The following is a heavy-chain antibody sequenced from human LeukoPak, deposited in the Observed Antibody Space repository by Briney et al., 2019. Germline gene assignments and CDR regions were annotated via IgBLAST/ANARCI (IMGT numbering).Heavy chain of an antibody. CDR3: ARGGVDHYGSGTYYLMYYFDH. CDR2: ISGSGGAT. D-gene: IGHD3-10*01. CDR1: GFTFSTYG. Sequence: GGSLRLSCAASGFTFSTYGMSWVRQAPGKGLEWVSGISGSGGATYYADSVKGRFTVSRDDPHNTLYLQMNSVRAEDTAVYFCARGGVDHYGSGTYYLMYYFDHWGQGALVTVSS. J-gene: IGHJ4*02. V-gene: IGHV3-23*01.